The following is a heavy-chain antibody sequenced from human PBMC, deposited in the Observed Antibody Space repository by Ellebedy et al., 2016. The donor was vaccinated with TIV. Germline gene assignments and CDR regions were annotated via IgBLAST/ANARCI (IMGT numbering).Heavy chain of an antibody. D-gene: IGHD3-10*01. J-gene: IGHJ4*02. V-gene: IGHV4-59*08. Sequence: MPSETLSLTCTVSGGSISPYYWSWIRQPPGKGLEWIGYIYYSGSTNYNPSLKSRGTISADTSRNQFPLKLSSVTAADTAVYYCASVSGETTVRGVYYFDYWGQGTLVTVSS. CDR3: ASVSGETTVRGVYYFDY. CDR1: GGSISPYY. CDR2: IYYSGST.